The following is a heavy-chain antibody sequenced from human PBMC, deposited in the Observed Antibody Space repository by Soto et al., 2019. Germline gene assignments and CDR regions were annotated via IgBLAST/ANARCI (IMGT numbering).Heavy chain of an antibody. J-gene: IGHJ5*02. CDR1: GDSVSSNTAS. V-gene: IGHV6-1*01. D-gene: IGHD5-12*01. CDR3: AKGDNLGPKTGYAFDP. CDR2: SYFRSKWYN. Sequence: SETLSLTCAISGDSVSSNTASWNWIRQSPSRGLEWLGRSYFRSKWYNDYAVSVKSRIIINPDTSNNQFSLQLNSVTPEDTAVYFCAKGDNLGPKTGYAFDPWGQGIMVTVSS.